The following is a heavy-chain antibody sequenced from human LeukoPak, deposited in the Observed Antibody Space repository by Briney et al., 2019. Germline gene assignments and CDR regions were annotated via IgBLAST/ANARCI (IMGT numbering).Heavy chain of an antibody. CDR3: ARGVVGADYYFDY. D-gene: IGHD1-26*01. V-gene: IGHV1-18*01. CDR1: GYTFTSYG. J-gene: IGHJ4*02. CDR2: ISAYNGNT. Sequence: GASVKVSCKASGYTFTSYGISWVRQAPGQGLEWMGWISAYNGNTNYAQNFQGRVTMTRDTSISTAYMDLSRLRSDDAAVYYCARGVVGADYYFDYWGQGTLVTVSS.